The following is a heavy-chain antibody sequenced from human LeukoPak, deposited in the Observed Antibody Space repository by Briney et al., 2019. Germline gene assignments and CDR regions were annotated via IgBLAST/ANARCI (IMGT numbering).Heavy chain of an antibody. CDR3: ARDLGIAVAANRGDYFDY. J-gene: IGHJ4*02. D-gene: IGHD6-19*01. V-gene: IGHV3-66*01. CDR2: IYSGGST. CDR1: GFTFSSNY. Sequence: PGGSLRLSCAASGFTFSSNYMSWVRQAPGKGLEWVSVIYSGGSTYYADSVKGRFTISRDNSKNTLYLQMNSLRAEDTAVYYCARDLGIAVAANRGDYFDYWGQGTLVTVSS.